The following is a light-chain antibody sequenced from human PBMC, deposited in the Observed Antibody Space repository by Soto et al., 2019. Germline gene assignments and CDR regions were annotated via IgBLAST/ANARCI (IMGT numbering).Light chain of an antibody. CDR1: NSNIGARYD. CDR3: QSYDRSLSGLV. J-gene: IGLJ1*01. V-gene: IGLV1-40*01. Sequence: QSVLTQPPSVSGAPGQRVTISCTGSNSNIGARYDVHWYQHLPGTAPKLLIYGNSNRPSGVPDRFSGSKSGTSASLAITGLQAEDEAEYYCQSYDRSLSGLVFGTGTKVTVL. CDR2: GNS.